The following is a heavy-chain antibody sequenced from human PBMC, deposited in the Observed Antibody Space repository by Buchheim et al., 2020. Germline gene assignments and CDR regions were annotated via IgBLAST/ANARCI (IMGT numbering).Heavy chain of an antibody. V-gene: IGHV3-30*18. CDR3: AKVPGTRCSSTSCQYYYGMDV. J-gene: IGHJ6*02. CDR2: ISYDGSNK. Sequence: QVQLVESGGGVVQPGRSLRLSCAASGFTFSNYGMHWVRQAPGKGLEWVTLISYDGSNKYYADSVKGRFTISRDNSKNTLYLQMNSLRAEDTAVYYCAKVPGTRCSSTSCQYYYGMDVWGQGTT. D-gene: IGHD2-2*01. CDR1: GFTFSNYG.